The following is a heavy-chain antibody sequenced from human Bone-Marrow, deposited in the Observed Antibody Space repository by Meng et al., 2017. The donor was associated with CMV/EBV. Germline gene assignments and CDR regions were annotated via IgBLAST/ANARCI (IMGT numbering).Heavy chain of an antibody. CDR1: GYTFTGYY. D-gene: IGHD2-21*01. CDR3: ARDPAYCGGDCGY. Sequence: QVQLVQSGAGVKKAGASVNVSCKASGYTFTGYYMHWVRQAPGQGLEWMGWINPNSGGTNYEQKFQGRVTMTRDTSISTAYMELSRLRSDDTAVYYCARDPAYCGGDCGYWGQGTLVTVSS. V-gene: IGHV1-2*02. J-gene: IGHJ4*02. CDR2: INPNSGGT.